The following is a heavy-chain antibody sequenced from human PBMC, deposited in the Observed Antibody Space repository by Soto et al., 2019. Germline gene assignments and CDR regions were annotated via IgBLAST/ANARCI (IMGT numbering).Heavy chain of an antibody. CDR1: GDTFTTYD. D-gene: IGHD3-10*01. J-gene: IGHJ4*02. V-gene: IGHV1-8*01. Sequence: ASVKVSCKASGDTFTTYDINWVRQATGHGLEWMGWISPNSGNIGYAQRFQGRVTMTRDTAIRTAYMEVSSLRSDDTAVYYCAGGRASGSYYLLDYWGQGTLVTV. CDR2: ISPNSGNI. CDR3: AGGRASGSYYLLDY.